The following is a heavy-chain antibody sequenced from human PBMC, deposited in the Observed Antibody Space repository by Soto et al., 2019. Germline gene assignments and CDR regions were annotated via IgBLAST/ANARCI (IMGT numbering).Heavy chain of an antibody. V-gene: IGHV1-18*01. D-gene: IGHD3-16*01. CDR2: ISGYNGRT. CDR1: GYTFSTDG. J-gene: IGHJ5*01. CDR3: ANDGGQTVVDS. Sequence: QVQLVQSGAEVKKPGASVKVSCKASGYTFSTDGISWVRQAPGQGLEWMGWISGYNGRTKNAQKFQGRVTMTTDTSTSTAYMELRSLTSDDTAVYYCANDGGQTVVDSWGQGTLVTVSS.